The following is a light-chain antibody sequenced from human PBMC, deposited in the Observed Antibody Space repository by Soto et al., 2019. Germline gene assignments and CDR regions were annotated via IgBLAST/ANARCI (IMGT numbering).Light chain of an antibody. Sequence: QSALTQPASVSGSPGQSITISCTGTSSDVGGYDYVSWYQQHTGKTPKLMIYDVTNRPSGVSSRFSGSKSGNTASLTISGRQAENEADYYCASYTTSRTWVFGGGTKLTVL. CDR2: DVT. J-gene: IGLJ3*02. CDR1: SSDVGGYDY. CDR3: ASYTTSRTWV. V-gene: IGLV2-14*01.